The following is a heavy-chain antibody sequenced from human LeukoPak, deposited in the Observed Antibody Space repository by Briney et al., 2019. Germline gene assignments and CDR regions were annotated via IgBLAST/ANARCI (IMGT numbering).Heavy chain of an antibody. CDR3: ARVGRGFTYGNGFDI. CDR2: ISHDADNK. J-gene: IGHJ3*02. D-gene: IGHD5-18*01. CDR1: GFTFSNYA. V-gene: IGHV3-30*04. Sequence: GGSLRLSCAASGFTFSNYAMNWVRQAPGKGLEWVSIISHDADNKYHADSVKGRFTISRDNSKNTLDLQMNSLRAEDTAVYYCARVGRGFTYGNGFDIWGQGTLVTVSS.